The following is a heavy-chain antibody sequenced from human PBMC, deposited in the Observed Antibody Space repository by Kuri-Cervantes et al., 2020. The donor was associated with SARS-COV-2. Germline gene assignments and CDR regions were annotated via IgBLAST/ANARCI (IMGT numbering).Heavy chain of an antibody. CDR2: IYPGDSDT. Sequence: GESLKISCKGSGYSFAGYWIAWVRQMPGKGLECMGIIYPGDSDTRYSPSFQGQVTISADKSINTAYLQWSSLKASDTAMYYCARPTRGKLDWGPGTLVAVSS. D-gene: IGHD1-7*01. J-gene: IGHJ4*02. CDR3: ARPTRGKLD. CDR1: GYSFAGYW. V-gene: IGHV5-51*01.